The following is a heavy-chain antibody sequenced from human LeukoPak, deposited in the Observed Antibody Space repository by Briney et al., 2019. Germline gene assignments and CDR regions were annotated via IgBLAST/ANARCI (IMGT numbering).Heavy chain of an antibody. J-gene: IGHJ4*02. Sequence: SETLSLTCTVSGGSISSSSYYWGWIRQPPGKGLEWIGSIYYSGSTYYNPSLKSRVTISVDTSKNQFSLKLSSVTAADTAVYYRARHSGSSFDYWGQGTLVTVSS. CDR2: IYYSGST. D-gene: IGHD3-10*01. CDR3: ARHSGSSFDY. CDR1: GGSISSSSYY. V-gene: IGHV4-39*01.